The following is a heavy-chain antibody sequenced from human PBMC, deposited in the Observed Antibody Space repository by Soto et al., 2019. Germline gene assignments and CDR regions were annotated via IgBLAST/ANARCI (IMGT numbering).Heavy chain of an antibody. Sequence: GESLKISCKGSGYSFTSYWIGWVRQMPGKGLEWMGIIYPGDSDTRYSPSFQGQVTISADKSISTAYLQWSSLKASDTAMYYCARSYSGYDPFKNWFDPWGQGTLVTVSS. D-gene: IGHD5-12*01. V-gene: IGHV5-51*01. CDR1: GYSFTSYW. J-gene: IGHJ5*02. CDR3: ARSYSGYDPFKNWFDP. CDR2: IYPGDSDT.